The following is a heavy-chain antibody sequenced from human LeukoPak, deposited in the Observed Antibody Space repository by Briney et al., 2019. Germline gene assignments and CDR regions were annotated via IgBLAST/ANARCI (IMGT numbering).Heavy chain of an antibody. CDR3: ARAVSLYGSGSYYYYYYMDV. CDR2: IYYSGST. D-gene: IGHD3-10*01. V-gene: IGHV4-59*01. J-gene: IGHJ6*03. CDR1: GGSISSYY. Sequence: PSETLSLTCTVSGGSISSYYWSWIRQPPGKGLEWIGYIYYSGSTNYNPSLKSRVTISVDTSKNQFSLKLSSVTAADTAVYYCARAVSLYGSGSYYYYYYMDVWGKGTTVTVSS.